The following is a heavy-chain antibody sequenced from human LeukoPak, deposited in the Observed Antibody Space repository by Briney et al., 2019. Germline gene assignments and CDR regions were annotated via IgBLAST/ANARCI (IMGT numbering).Heavy chain of an antibody. V-gene: IGHV4-59*01. D-gene: IGHD6-13*01. CDR3: ARHWETSSWYVDY. Sequence: PSETLSLTCTVSGGSISSYYWNWIRQPPGEGLEWIGYFHYSGSTNYNPSLKSRVTISVDTSKNQFSLKLSSVTAADTAVYYCARHWETSSWYVDYWGQGTLVTVSS. CDR2: FHYSGST. CDR1: GGSISSYY. J-gene: IGHJ4*02.